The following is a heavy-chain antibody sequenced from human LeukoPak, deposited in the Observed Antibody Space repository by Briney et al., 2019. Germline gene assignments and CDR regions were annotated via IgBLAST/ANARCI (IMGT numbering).Heavy chain of an antibody. J-gene: IGHJ6*02. D-gene: IGHD6-19*01. CDR2: IIPIFDTA. V-gene: IGHV1-69*13. CDR1: GGTFSSYA. Sequence: GASVKVSCKASGGTFSSYAISWVRQAPGQGLEWMGGIIPIFDTANYAQKFQGRVTITADESTSTAYMELSSLRSEDTAVYYCAAGYSSGWNPYYYYGMDVWGQGTTVTVSS. CDR3: AAGYSSGWNPYYYYGMDV.